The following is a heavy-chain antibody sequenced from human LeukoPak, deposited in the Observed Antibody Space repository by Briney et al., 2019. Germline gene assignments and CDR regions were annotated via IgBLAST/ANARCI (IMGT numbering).Heavy chain of an antibody. CDR1: GFTFSKCG. J-gene: IGHJ4*02. V-gene: IGHV3-23*01. CDR2: VNENGRNT. CDR3: TKGDGGSYPIDY. Sequence: GGSLRLSCAASGFTFSKCGMSWVRQAPGKGLEWVSTVNENGRNTHYADSVKGRSTISRDNSKNTLLLQMNSLRADDTALYYCTKGDGGSYPIDYWGQGTLVIVSS. D-gene: IGHD6-19*01.